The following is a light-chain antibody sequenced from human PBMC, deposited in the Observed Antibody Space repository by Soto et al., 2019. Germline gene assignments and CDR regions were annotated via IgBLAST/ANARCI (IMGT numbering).Light chain of an antibody. V-gene: IGLV3-21*02. J-gene: IGLJ2*01. CDR3: QVWDSGPDHVV. CDR1: RIGSKS. Sequence: SYELTQPPSVSVAPGQTARITCGGNRIGSKSVHWFQQKPGQAPVLVVHDDSDRPSGIPERFSGSNSGGTATLTISRVEAGDEADYYCQVWDSGPDHVVFGGGTKLTVL. CDR2: DDS.